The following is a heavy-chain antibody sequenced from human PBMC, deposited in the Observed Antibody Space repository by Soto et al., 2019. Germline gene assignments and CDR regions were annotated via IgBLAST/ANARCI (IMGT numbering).Heavy chain of an antibody. CDR3: GCLAWFGDPVPPFDC. V-gene: IGHV3-23*01. D-gene: IGHD3-10*01. J-gene: IGHJ4*02. CDR2: ISSSGGST. Sequence: PGGSLRLSCAASGFIFNSDWMHWVRQAPGKGLEWVSGISSSGGSTNHADSVKGRFIISRDNSKNMVYLQLDSLRAEDMAVYYCGCLAWFGDPVPPFDCWGQGIVVTVSS. CDR1: GFIFNSDW.